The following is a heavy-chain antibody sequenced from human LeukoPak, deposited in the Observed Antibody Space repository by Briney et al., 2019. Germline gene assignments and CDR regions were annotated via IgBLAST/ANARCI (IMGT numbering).Heavy chain of an antibody. CDR2: MYYNGNA. D-gene: IGHD2/OR15-2a*01. CDR1: GGSINNYY. Sequence: KASETLSLTCTVSGGSINNYYWTWIRQPPGKGLEWIGYMYYNGNANYNPSLRSRVTMSVDTAKDQVSLNLNSVTAADTAVYYCATGSNSATSDAFDIWGQGTMVTVSS. J-gene: IGHJ3*02. CDR3: ATGSNSATSDAFDI. V-gene: IGHV4-59*01.